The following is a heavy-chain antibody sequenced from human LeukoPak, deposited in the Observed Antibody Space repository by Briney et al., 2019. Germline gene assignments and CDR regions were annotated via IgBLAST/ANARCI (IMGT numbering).Heavy chain of an antibody. CDR2: ISYDGSNE. J-gene: IGHJ6*02. V-gene: IGHV3-30*18. D-gene: IGHD3-22*01. CDR1: GFSFRTFG. CDR3: AKDQHYDSNSLDV. Sequence: GGSLRLSCAASGFSFRTFGMHWVRQAPGKGLEWVAIISYDGSNEAYADSVKGRFSISRDNSKNTQYLQMNSLRPEDTAVYYCAKDQHYDSNSLDVWGPGTTVTVSS.